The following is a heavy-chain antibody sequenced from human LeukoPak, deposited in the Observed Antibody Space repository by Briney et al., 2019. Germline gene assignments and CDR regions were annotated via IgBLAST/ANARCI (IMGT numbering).Heavy chain of an antibody. Sequence: PSETLSLTCAVYGGSFSGYYWSWIRQPPGKGLEWIGEINHSGSTNYNPSLKSRVTISVDTSKNQFSLKLSSVTAADTAVYYCARWSMVIEMATIRTPTQYYFDYWGQGTLVTVSS. CDR1: GGSFSGYY. D-gene: IGHD5-24*01. V-gene: IGHV4-34*01. J-gene: IGHJ4*02. CDR2: INHSGST. CDR3: ARWSMVIEMATIRTPTQYYFDY.